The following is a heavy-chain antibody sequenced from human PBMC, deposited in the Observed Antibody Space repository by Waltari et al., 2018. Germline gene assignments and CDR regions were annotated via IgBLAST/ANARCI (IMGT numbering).Heavy chain of an antibody. V-gene: IGHV2-5*01. CDR2: IYWKDDK. CDR3: AQKSRSAYTYDL. Sequence: QITLKESGPTLVRPTQTLTLTCTFSAFPLTCIGVGVGWIRQPPGKALENLALIYWKDDKYYSPSLKSRLSITKDTSKNQVMFTMTNMDPVDTGTYFCAQKSRSAYTYDLWGQGTLVTVSS. J-gene: IGHJ4*02. CDR1: AFPLTCIGVG. D-gene: IGHD2-2*01.